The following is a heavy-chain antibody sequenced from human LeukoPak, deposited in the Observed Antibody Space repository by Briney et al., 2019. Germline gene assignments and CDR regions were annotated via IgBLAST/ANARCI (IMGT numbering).Heavy chain of an antibody. CDR3: ARARGGFFVY. V-gene: IGHV4-34*01. Sequence: SETLSLTCAVYGGSLSGHYWSWIRQPPGKGLEWIGEINHSGSTNYNPSLKSRVTISVDTSKNQFSLKLSSVTAADTAVYYCARARGGFFVYWGQGTLVTVSS. J-gene: IGHJ4*02. CDR1: GGSLSGHY. CDR2: INHSGST. D-gene: IGHD3-3*01.